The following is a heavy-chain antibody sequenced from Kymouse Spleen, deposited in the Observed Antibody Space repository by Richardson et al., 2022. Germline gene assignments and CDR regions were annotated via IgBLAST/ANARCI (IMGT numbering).Heavy chain of an antibody. CDR2: IYSGGST. J-gene: IGHJ3*02. D-gene: IGHD1-7*01. Sequence: EVQLVESGGGLIQPGGSLRLSCAASGFTVSSNYMSWVRQAPGKGLEWVSVIYSGGSTYYADSVKGRFTISRDNSKNTLYLQMNSLRAEDTAVYYCARSGITGTPDAFDIWGQGTMVTVSS. CDR1: GFTVSSNY. CDR3: ARSGITGTPDAFDI. V-gene: IGHV3-53*01.